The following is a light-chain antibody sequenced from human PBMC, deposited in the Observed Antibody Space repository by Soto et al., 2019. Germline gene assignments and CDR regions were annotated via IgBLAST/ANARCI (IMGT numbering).Light chain of an antibody. J-gene: IGKJ1*01. CDR3: QQYNRYPLT. Sequence: DIQMTQSPSTLSASVGDRVTITCRASQSISSWLAWYQQKPGKAPKVLISKASSLESGVPSRFSVSGSGTEFTLTISSLQPDDFAIYYCQQYNRYPLTFGPGTKVEIK. CDR2: KAS. CDR1: QSISSW. V-gene: IGKV1-5*03.